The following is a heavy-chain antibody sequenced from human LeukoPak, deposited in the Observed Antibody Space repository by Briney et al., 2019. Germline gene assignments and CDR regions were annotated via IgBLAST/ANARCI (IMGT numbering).Heavy chain of an antibody. CDR3: AKSMSVVVVPAAFGY. D-gene: IGHD2-2*01. Sequence: GGSLRLSCAASGFTFNYHSMSWVRQAPGEGLEWVGRIKSKTDGGTTDYAAPVKGRFTISRDDSKNTLYLQINSLKTEDTAVYYCAKSMSVVVVPAAFGYWGQGTLVTVSS. V-gene: IGHV3-15*01. J-gene: IGHJ4*02. CDR1: GFTFNYHS. CDR2: IKSKTDGGTT.